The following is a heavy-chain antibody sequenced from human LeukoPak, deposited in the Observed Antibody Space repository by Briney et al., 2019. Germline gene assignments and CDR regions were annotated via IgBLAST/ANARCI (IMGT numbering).Heavy chain of an antibody. V-gene: IGHV3-23*01. CDR1: GFTFSSHG. CDR2: ISPRGDIK. D-gene: IGHD3-10*02. J-gene: IGHJ6*04. Sequence: GGSLRLSCAASGFTFSSHGMNWVRQAPGKGLEWVSGISPRGDIKYYADSVKGRFTISRDNAKNSLYLQMNSLRAEDTAVYYCAELGITMIGGVWGKGTTVTISS. CDR3: AELGITMIGGV.